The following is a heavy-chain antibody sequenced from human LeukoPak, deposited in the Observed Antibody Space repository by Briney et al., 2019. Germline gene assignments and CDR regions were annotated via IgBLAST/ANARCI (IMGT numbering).Heavy chain of an antibody. CDR1: GFTFSSYG. J-gene: IGHJ4*02. CDR3: AKDPGIAAAGISYFDY. CDR2: ISYDGSNK. Sequence: GGPLRLSCAASGFTFSSYGMHWVRQAPGKGLEWVAVISYDGSNKYYADSVKGRFTISRDNSKNTLYLQMNSLRAEDTAVYYCAKDPGIAAAGISYFDYWGQGTLVTVSS. V-gene: IGHV3-30*18. D-gene: IGHD6-13*01.